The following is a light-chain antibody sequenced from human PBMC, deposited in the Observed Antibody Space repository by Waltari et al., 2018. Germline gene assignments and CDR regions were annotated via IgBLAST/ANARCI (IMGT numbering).Light chain of an antibody. CDR1: QGISSN. V-gene: IGKV1-17*01. Sequence: DIQMTQSPSSLSASVGDTVTITCRARQGISSNLNWFQQKPGKAPKLLIYGVSSLQSGVPSRFSGSGSGTEFTLTISSLQPEDFAAYYCLQHNSYPFTFGPGTKLEIK. J-gene: IGKJ3*01. CDR3: LQHNSYPFT. CDR2: GVS.